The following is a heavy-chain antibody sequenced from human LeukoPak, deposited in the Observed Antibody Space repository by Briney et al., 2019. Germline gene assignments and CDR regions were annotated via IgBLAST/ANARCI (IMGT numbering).Heavy chain of an antibody. CDR1: GYTFTDYY. CDR2: INPDSGGT. D-gene: IGHD5-18*01. CDR3: TRSNVHTAMPYDY. V-gene: IGHV1-2*02. Sequence: ASVKVSCKASGYTFTDYYLHWVRQAPGQGLAWMGWINPDSGGTNCAPKFQGRVTMTRDTSISTAYMELSRLISDDTAVYYCTRSNVHTAMPYDYWGQGALVTVSS. J-gene: IGHJ4*02.